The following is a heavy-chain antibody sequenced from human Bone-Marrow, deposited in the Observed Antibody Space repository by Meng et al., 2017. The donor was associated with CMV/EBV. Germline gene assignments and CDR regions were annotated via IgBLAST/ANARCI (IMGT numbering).Heavy chain of an antibody. V-gene: IGHV3-30*04. CDR3: ARRRSTVTGYTELEAPYGMDV. CDR1: GFTFSSYA. J-gene: IGHJ6*02. D-gene: IGHD4-11*01. CDR2: ISYDGSNK. Sequence: GESLKISCAASGFTFSSYAMHWVRQAPGKGLEWVAVISYDGSNKYYADPVKGRFTISRDNSKNTLYLQMNSLRAEDTAVYYCARRRSTVTGYTELEAPYGMDVWGQGTTVTVSS.